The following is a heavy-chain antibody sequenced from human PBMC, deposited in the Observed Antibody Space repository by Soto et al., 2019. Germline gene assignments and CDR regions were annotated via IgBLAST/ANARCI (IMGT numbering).Heavy chain of an antibody. J-gene: IGHJ4*02. V-gene: IGHV3-48*02. D-gene: IGHD3-3*01. CDR1: GFTFSSYS. CDR2: ISSSSSTI. Sequence: EVQLVESGGGLVQPGGSLRLSCAASGFTFSSYSMNWVRQAPGKGLEWVSYISSSSSTIYYADSVKGRFTISRDNAKNSLYLQMNSLRDEDTAVYYCARYSREWTRSAAKYYFDYWGQGTLVTVSS. CDR3: ARYSREWTRSAAKYYFDY.